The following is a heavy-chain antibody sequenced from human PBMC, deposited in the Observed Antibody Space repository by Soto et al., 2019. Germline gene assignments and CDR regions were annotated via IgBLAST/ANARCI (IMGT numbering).Heavy chain of an antibody. CDR3: ARLGGSGWSMDF. D-gene: IGHD6-19*01. Sequence: EVPLVESGGALVQPGGSLRLSCAASGFTFSTYWMSWVRQAPGKGLEWVADIKQDGSEKYYVDSVKGRFTISRDNAKNSLYLQMNSLRAEDTAVYYCARLGGSGWSMDFWGRGTLATVST. CDR1: GFTFSTYW. J-gene: IGHJ4*02. CDR2: IKQDGSEK. V-gene: IGHV3-7*05.